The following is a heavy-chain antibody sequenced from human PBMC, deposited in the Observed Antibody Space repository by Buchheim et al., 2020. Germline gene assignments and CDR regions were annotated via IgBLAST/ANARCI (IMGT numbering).Heavy chain of an antibody. CDR3: ARGASTITRHFDN. CDR2: LSANGGEA. V-gene: IGHV3-23*01. J-gene: IGHJ4*01. D-gene: IGHD3-3*01. Sequence: EVQLLESGGGLVQAGGSLRLSCAASGFVFSTYSMNWVRQAPGKGPEWVSILSANGGEAHYADSVKGRFHISRDTSKNTLHLKLNSLRADDTAVYYCARGASTITRHFDNWGQGTL. CDR1: GFVFSTYS.